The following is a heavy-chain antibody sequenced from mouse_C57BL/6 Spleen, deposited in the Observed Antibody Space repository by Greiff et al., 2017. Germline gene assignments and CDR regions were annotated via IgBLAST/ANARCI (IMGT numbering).Heavy chain of an antibody. CDR1: GYTFTSYW. V-gene: IGHV1-53*01. Sequence: QVQLQQPGTELVKPGASVKLSCKASGYTFTSYWMHWVKQRPGKGLEWIGNINPSNGGTNYNEKFKSKATMTVDKSSSTAYMQLSSLTSDDSSVYYCARESIYYVNLYYFDYWVQGTTLTVSS. CDR3: ARESIYYVNLYYFDY. D-gene: IGHD2-1*01. CDR2: INPSNGGT. J-gene: IGHJ2*01.